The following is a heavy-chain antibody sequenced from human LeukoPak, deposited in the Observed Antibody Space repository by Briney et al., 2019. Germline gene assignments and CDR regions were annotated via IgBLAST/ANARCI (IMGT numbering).Heavy chain of an antibody. CDR1: GFTFSSYA. Sequence: GGSLRLSCAASGFTFSSYAMSWVRQTPGKGLEWVSAISGSGVSTDYADSVKGRLTISRDNSKNTLNLQMNSLRAEDTAVYYCAFGRAGEMATNLDYWGQGTLVTVSS. V-gene: IGHV3-23*01. CDR2: ISGSGVST. J-gene: IGHJ4*02. D-gene: IGHD5-24*01. CDR3: AFGRAGEMATNLDY.